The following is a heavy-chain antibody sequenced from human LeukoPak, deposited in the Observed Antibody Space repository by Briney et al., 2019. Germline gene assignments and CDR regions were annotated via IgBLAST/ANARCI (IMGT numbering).Heavy chain of an antibody. CDR1: GFTFSSYA. J-gene: IGHJ6*02. Sequence: PGGSLRLSCAASGFTFSSYAMSWVRQAPGKGLEWVSAISGSGGSTYYADSVKGRFTISRDNSKNTLYLQMNSLRAEDTAVYYCASDGDYYYYGMDVWGQGTTATVSS. D-gene: IGHD4-17*01. V-gene: IGHV3-23*01. CDR2: ISGSGGST. CDR3: ASDGDYYYYGMDV.